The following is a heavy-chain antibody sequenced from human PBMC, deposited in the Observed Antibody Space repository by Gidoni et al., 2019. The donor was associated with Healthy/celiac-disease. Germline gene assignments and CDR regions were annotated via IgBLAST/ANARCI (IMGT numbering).Heavy chain of an antibody. J-gene: IGHJ4*02. CDR3: ARVGGYSYYFDY. CDR2: IYYSGGT. CDR1: GGSISSSSYY. V-gene: IGHV4-39*01. Sequence: QLQLQESGPGLVKPSETLSLPCTVSGGSISSSSYYWGWIRQPPGKGLEWIGGIYYSGGTYYNPSLKSRVTISVDTSKNQFSLKLSSVTAADTAVYYCARVGGYSYYFDYWGQGTLVTVSS. D-gene: IGHD5-18*01.